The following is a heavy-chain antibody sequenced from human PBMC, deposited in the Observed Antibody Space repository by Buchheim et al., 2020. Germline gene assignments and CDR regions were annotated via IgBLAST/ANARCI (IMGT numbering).Heavy chain of an antibody. Sequence: EVQLVESVGGLVKPGGSLRLSCAASGFTFSSYSMNWVRQAPGKGLEWVSSISSSSSYIYYADSLKGLFTISRDNAKNSLYLQMNSLRAEDTAVYYCARVSGSYSSGYYYYGMDVWGQGTT. CDR1: GFTFSSYS. V-gene: IGHV3-21*01. J-gene: IGHJ6*02. D-gene: IGHD1-26*01. CDR2: ISSSSSYI. CDR3: ARVSGSYSSGYYYYGMDV.